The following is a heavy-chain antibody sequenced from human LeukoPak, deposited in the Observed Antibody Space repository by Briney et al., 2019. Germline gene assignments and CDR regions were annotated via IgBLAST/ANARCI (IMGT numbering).Heavy chain of an antibody. D-gene: IGHD2-2*01. CDR2: IKSKTEGGTI. V-gene: IGHV3-15*01. CDR3: TTDKYGYQFDN. Sequence: GGSLRLSCAASGFTFSDAWMSWVRQVSGMGLEWVGRIKSKTEGGTIEYAAPVKGRFTISRDDAKNTLYLQMNSLRTEDTAVYYCTTDKYGYQFDNWGQGTLVTVST. J-gene: IGHJ4*02. CDR1: GFTFSDAW.